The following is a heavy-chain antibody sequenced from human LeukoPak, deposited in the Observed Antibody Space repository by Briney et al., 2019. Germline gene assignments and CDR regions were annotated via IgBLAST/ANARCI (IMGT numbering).Heavy chain of an antibody. Sequence: SETLSLTCTVSGGSISSYYWSWIRQPAGKGLEWIGRIYTSGSTNYNPSLKSRVTMSVDTSKNQFPLKLSSVTAADTAVYYCASSMATIDAFDIWGQGTMVTVSS. D-gene: IGHD5-24*01. CDR3: ASSMATIDAFDI. CDR2: IYTSGST. J-gene: IGHJ3*02. CDR1: GGSISSYY. V-gene: IGHV4-4*07.